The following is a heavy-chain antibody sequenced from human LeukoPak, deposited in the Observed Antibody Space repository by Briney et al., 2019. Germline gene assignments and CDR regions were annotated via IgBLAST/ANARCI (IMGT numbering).Heavy chain of an antibody. J-gene: IGHJ4*02. D-gene: IGHD1-26*01. CDR1: GFTVSSHY. CDR3: ASLLYSGSPLIDY. V-gene: IGHV3-66*01. Sequence: GGSLRLSCAASGFTVSSHYMSWVRQAPGKGLEWVSDIYSGGSTYYADSVKGRLTISRDNSKNTLYHQMNSLRAEDTAVYYCASLLYSGSPLIDYWGQGTLVTVSS. CDR2: IYSGGST.